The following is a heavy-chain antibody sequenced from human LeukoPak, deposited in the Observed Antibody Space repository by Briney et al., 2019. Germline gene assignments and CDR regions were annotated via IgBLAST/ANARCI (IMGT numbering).Heavy chain of an antibody. CDR2: IHYSGST. D-gene: IGHD3-9*01. J-gene: IGHJ4*02. CDR3: AGGVVTGYYKGYFDY. V-gene: IGHV4-39*07. CDR1: GGSISTSGYY. Sequence: PSETLSLTCAVSGGSISTSGYYWVWIRQPPGKGLGWMGDIHYSGSTYYNPSLQSRVSISVDTSKNHFSLKLSSVTVADTAVYYCAGGVVTGYYKGYFDYWGQGTLVTVSS.